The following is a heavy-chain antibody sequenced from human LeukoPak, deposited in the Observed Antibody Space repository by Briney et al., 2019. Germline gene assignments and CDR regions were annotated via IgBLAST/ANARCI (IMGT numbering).Heavy chain of an antibody. CDR3: ARDRETMYDSSGYHDY. CDR1: GYTFIGYY. J-gene: IGHJ4*02. D-gene: IGHD3-22*01. Sequence: ASVKVSYTASGYTFIGYYMHWVRQAPGQGLEWMGWINPNSGGTNYAQNFQGRVTMTRDTSISTAYMELSRLRSDDTAVYYCARDRETMYDSSGYHDYWGQGTLVTVSS. CDR2: INPNSGGT. V-gene: IGHV1-2*02.